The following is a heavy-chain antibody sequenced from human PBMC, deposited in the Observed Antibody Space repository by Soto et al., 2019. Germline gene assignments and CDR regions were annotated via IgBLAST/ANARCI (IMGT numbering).Heavy chain of an antibody. J-gene: IGHJ4*02. CDR2: ISRTGGRT. CDR1: GFIFSDYT. D-gene: IGHD2-2*01. CDR3: AKDGGFRVYTTSCLDY. Sequence: EVLLLQSGGGLVQPGGFLRLSCVASGFIFSDYTMTWVRRAPGKGLEWVSAISRTGGRTYYADSVKGRFTISRDSSKNTLYLQMDILRVEDTAVYYCAKDGGFRVYTTSCLDYLGQGPLVTVSS. V-gene: IGHV3-23*01.